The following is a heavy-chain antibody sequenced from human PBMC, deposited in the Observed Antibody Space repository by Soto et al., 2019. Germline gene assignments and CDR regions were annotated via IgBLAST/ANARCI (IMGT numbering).Heavy chain of an antibody. CDR2: INPNSGGT. D-gene: IGHD1-26*01. Sequence: ASVKVSCKASGYTFTGYYMHWVRQAPGQGLEWMGWINPNSGGTNYAQKFQGWVTMTRDTSISTAYMELSRLRSDDTAVYYCARDLYSGSYSGYYYYGMDVWGQGTTVTVSS. CDR3: ARDLYSGSYSGYYYYGMDV. CDR1: GYTFTGYY. V-gene: IGHV1-2*04. J-gene: IGHJ6*02.